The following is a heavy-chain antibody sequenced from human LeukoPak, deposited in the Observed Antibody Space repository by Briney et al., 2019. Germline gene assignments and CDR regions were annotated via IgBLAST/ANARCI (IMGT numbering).Heavy chain of an antibody. J-gene: IGHJ5*02. CDR3: ARVRTIPAGFDP. V-gene: IGHV4-39*07. CDR2: IYYSGST. Sequence: SETLSLTCTVSGGSISSSSYYWGWIRQPPGKGLEWIGSIYYSGSTYYNPSLKSRVTISVDTSKNQFSLKLSSVTAADTAVYYCARVRTIPAGFDPWGQGTLVTVSS. D-gene: IGHD3-3*01. CDR1: GGSISSSSYY.